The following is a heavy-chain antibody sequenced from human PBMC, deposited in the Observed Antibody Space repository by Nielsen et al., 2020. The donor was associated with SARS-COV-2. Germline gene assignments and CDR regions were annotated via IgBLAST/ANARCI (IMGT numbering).Heavy chain of an antibody. V-gene: IGHV3-30*18. D-gene: IGHD2-2*01. CDR3: AKEGIVVVPVAILSYYYYYYYMDV. Sequence: WIRQPPGKGLEWVAVISYDGSNKYYADSVKGRFTISRDNSKNTLYLQMNSLRAEDTAVYYCAKEGIVVVPVAILSYYYYYYYMDVWGKGTTVTVSS. CDR2: ISYDGSNK. J-gene: IGHJ6*03.